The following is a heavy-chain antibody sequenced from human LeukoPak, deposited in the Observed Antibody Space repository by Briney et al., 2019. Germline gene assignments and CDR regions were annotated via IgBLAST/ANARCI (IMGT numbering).Heavy chain of an antibody. D-gene: IGHD4-23*01. J-gene: IGHJ4*02. Sequence: GASVKVSCKASGYTFTSYYMHWVRQAPGQGLEWMGTINPSGGSTSYAQKFQGRVTMTRDTSTSTVYMELSSLRSEDTAVYYCATAMTMVVTPPVYWGQGTLVTVSS. CDR2: INPSGGST. CDR1: GYTFTSYY. CDR3: ATAMTMVVTPPVY. V-gene: IGHV1-46*01.